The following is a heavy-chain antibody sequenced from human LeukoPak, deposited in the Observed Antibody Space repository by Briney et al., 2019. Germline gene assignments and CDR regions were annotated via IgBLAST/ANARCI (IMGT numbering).Heavy chain of an antibody. Sequence: SETLSLTCAVYGESFSDYYWNWIRQPPGKGLEWFGEINHSGRTNYNPSLKSRVTISVDTSKNQFSLKLNSVTAADTAVYYCARGRSYCSGGSCYSWLDPWGQGTLVTVSS. V-gene: IGHV4-34*01. CDR1: GESFSDYY. D-gene: IGHD2-15*01. J-gene: IGHJ5*02. CDR3: ARGRSYCSGGSCYSWLDP. CDR2: INHSGRT.